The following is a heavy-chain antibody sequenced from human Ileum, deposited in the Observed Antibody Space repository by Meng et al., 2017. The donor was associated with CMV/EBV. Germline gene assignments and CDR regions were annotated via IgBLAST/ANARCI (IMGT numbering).Heavy chain of an antibody. Sequence: GGSLRLSCAASGFTFSSYSMNWVRQAPGKGLEWVSSISSSSSYIYYADSVKGRFTISRDNAKNSLYLQMNSLRAEDTAVYYCARGQLYYDFWSGSLLDYWGQGTLVTGAS. CDR2: ISSSSSYI. V-gene: IGHV3-21*01. D-gene: IGHD3-3*01. CDR3: ARGQLYYDFWSGSLLDY. CDR1: GFTFSSYS. J-gene: IGHJ4*02.